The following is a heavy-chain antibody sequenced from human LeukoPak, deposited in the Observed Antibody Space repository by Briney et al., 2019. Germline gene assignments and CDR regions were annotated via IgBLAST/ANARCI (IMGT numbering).Heavy chain of an antibody. V-gene: IGHV4-34*01. CDR1: EMSFSAYY. CDR2: INYGGST. CDR3: ARGFPPGSGSRGSHAFDV. Sequence: SETLSLTCAVSEMSFSAYYWNWTRQSPGKGLEWIGEINYGGSTKYTPSLEGRGTILIDTSKNQFSLKLTSVTAADTAVYYCARGFPPGSGSRGSHAFDVWGQGTMVTVSS. J-gene: IGHJ3*01. D-gene: IGHD6-19*01.